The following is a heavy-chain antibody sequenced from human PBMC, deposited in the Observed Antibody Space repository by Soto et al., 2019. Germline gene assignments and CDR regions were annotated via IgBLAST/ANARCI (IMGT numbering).Heavy chain of an antibody. CDR3: TSPTPRSGIYYYYYYGMDV. Sequence: GGSLRLSCTASGFTFGDYAMSWVRQAPGKGLEWVGFIRSKAYGGTTEYAASVKGRFTISRDDSKSIAYLQMNSLKTEDTAVYYCTSPTPRSGIYYYYYYGMDVWGQGTTVTVSS. CDR1: GFTFGDYA. J-gene: IGHJ6*02. V-gene: IGHV3-49*04. CDR2: IRSKAYGGTT. D-gene: IGHD3-10*01.